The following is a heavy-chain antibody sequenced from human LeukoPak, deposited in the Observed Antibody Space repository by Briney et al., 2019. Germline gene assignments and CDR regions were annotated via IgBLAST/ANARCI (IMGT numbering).Heavy chain of an antibody. CDR2: IKQDGSEK. CDR1: GFTFSSYW. D-gene: IGHD2/OR15-2a*01. Sequence: GGSLRLSCAASGFTFSSYWMSWVRQAPGKGLEWVANIKQDGSEKYYVDSVKGRFTISKDNSKNTLYLQMNNLRAEDTARYYCAKNIGGLDYWGQGTLVTVSS. CDR3: AKNIGGLDY. J-gene: IGHJ4*02. V-gene: IGHV3-7*03.